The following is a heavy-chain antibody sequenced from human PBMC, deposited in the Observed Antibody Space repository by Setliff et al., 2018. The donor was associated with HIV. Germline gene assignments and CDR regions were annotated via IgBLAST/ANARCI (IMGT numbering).Heavy chain of an antibody. D-gene: IGHD6-25*01. CDR2: IDYTGKT. CDR3: ARKNRGAPAPFDN. J-gene: IGHJ4*02. V-gene: IGHV4-39*01. Sequence: SETLSLTCIVSGGSISSSSYYWGWIRQPPGKGLEWIGSIDYTGKTHYNPSLKSRVTISADTSKSQFSLNLSSVTAADTAVYYCARKNRGAPAPFDNWGQGTLVTVSS. CDR1: GGSISSSSYY.